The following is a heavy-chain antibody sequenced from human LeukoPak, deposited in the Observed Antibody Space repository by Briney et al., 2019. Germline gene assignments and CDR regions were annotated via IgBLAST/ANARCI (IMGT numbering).Heavy chain of an antibody. D-gene: IGHD3-9*01. CDR3: ARGGNYFGP. J-gene: IGHJ5*02. V-gene: IGHV3-11*01. CDR1: GFSISDYY. Sequence: GGSLRLSCSASGFSISDYYMSWIRQAPGKGLEWVSYMNSGGSSIYYADSVKGRFTISRDNAKNSLFLQMNSLRVEDTAVYYCARGGNYFGPWGQGTLVTVSS. CDR2: MNSGGSSI.